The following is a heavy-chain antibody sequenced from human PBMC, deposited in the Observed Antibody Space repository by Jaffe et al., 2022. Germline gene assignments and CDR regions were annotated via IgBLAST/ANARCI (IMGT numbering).Heavy chain of an antibody. CDR2: IGTKAKGYAT. V-gene: IGHV3-73*02. CDR3: TRRQDYGDYVGFDS. J-gene: IGHJ4*02. D-gene: IGHD4-17*01. Sequence: EVQLVESGGGLVQPGGSLKLSCAASGLSFSGSAMHWVRQASGKGLEWIGRIGTKAKGYATAYAASVKGRFTISRDDSENTAYLQMNSLKTEDTAVYYCTRRQDYGDYVGFDSWGQGTLVTVSS. CDR1: GLSFSGSA.